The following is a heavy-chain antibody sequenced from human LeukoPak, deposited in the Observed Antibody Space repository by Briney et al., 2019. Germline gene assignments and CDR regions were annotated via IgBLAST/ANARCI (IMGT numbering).Heavy chain of an antibody. J-gene: IGHJ4*02. Sequence: GGSLRLSCAASGFTFSNTWMNWVRQAPGKGPVWVGRIKSKTDGGTTEYAAPVKGRFTISRDESKTTLYLQMNSLKTEDTAVYYCATLTVRGVINIWGQGTLVTVSS. CDR3: ATLTVRGVINI. V-gene: IGHV3-15*01. D-gene: IGHD3-10*01. CDR1: GFTFSNTW. CDR2: IKSKTDGGTT.